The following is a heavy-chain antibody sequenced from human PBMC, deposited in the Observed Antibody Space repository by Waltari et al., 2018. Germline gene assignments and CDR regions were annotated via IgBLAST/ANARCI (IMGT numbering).Heavy chain of an antibody. Sequence: QVQLVQSGAEVKKPGSSVKVSCKASGGTFSSYAISWVRQAPGQGLEWMGGIIPIFGTANYAQKFQGRVTITTDESTSTAYMELSSLRSEDTAVYYCARAQADIVGATPYYYGMDVWGQGTTVTVSS. CDR1: GGTFSSYA. J-gene: IGHJ6*02. CDR2: IIPIFGTA. CDR3: ARAQADIVGATPYYYGMDV. V-gene: IGHV1-69*05. D-gene: IGHD1-26*01.